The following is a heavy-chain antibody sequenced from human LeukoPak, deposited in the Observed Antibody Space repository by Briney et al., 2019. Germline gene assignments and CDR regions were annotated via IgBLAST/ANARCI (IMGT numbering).Heavy chain of an antibody. Sequence: PSETLSLTCTVSGVSISSSSYYWSWIRPPAGQGLEWIGRIYTSGSTNYNPSLKSRVTMSVDTPKNQFSLKLSSVTAADTAVYYCASTVYGDYGGVWFDPWGQGTLVTVSS. J-gene: IGHJ5*02. D-gene: IGHD4-17*01. CDR2: IYTSGST. V-gene: IGHV4-61*02. CDR1: GVSISSSSYY. CDR3: ASTVYGDYGGVWFDP.